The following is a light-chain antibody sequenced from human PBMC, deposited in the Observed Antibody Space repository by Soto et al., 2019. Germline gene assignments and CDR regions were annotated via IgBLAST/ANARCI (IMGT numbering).Light chain of an antibody. CDR3: CSHVGFNTPYV. Sequence: QSALTQPASVSGSPGQSITIACTGINTDVENYNFVSWYQQHPGKAPKLMIYEDYKRPSGVSNRFSGSKSGNTASLTISGLQTEDEADYYCCSHVGFNTPYVFATGTKVTGL. CDR2: EDY. V-gene: IGLV2-23*01. J-gene: IGLJ1*01. CDR1: NTDVENYNF.